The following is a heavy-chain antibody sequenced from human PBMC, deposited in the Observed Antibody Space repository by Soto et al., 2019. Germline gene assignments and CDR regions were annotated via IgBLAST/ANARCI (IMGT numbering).Heavy chain of an antibody. CDR1: GFTFSSYG. CDR2: ISYDGSNK. J-gene: IGHJ6*02. CDR3: AKVRKLHGMDV. Sequence: PGGSLRLSCAASGFTFSSYGMHWVRQAPGKGLEWVAVISYDGSNKYYADSVKGRFTISRDNSKNTLYLQMNSLRAEDTAVYYCAKVRKLHGMDVWGQGTTVTVSS. V-gene: IGHV3-30*18. D-gene: IGHD3-10*01.